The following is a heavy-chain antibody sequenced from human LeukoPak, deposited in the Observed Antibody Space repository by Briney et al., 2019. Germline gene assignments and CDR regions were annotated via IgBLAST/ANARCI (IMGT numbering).Heavy chain of an antibody. V-gene: IGHV3-33*01. D-gene: IGHD2-15*01. J-gene: IGHJ6*02. CDR2: VWSDGSNK. CDR1: GFSFGTYG. CDR3: ARDGVAAANYYVMDV. Sequence: PGGSLRLSCAASGFSFGTYGMHWVRQAPGKGLEWVAVVWSDGSNKYYADSVKGRFTISRDNSKNTLNLQINSLRVEDTAVYYCARDGVAAANYYVMDVWGQGTTVTVSS.